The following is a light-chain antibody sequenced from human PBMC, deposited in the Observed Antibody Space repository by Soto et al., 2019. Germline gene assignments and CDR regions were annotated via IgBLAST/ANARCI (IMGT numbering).Light chain of an antibody. CDR2: AVS. CDR1: QSVSGNY. V-gene: IGKV3-20*01. Sequence: DIVLTQSPGTLSLSPGERATLSCRASQSVSGNYFAWYQQKPGQAPRLLIYAVSGRATGIPDRFSGSGSGTNFTLTISRLEPEEFAVYYCQQYGSSPETFGQGTKLEIK. J-gene: IGKJ2*01. CDR3: QQYGSSPET.